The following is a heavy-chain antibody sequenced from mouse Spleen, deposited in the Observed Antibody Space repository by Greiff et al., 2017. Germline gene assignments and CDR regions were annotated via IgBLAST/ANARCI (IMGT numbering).Heavy chain of an antibody. V-gene: IGHV1-26*01. Sequence: EVQLQQSGPELVKPGASVKISCKASGYTFTDYYMNWVKQSHGKSLEWIGDINPNNGGTSYNQKFKGKATLTVDKSSSTAYMELRSLTSEDSAVYYCASPADYWGQGTTLTVSS. CDR3: ASPADY. CDR2: INPNNGGT. J-gene: IGHJ2*01. CDR1: GYTFTDYY.